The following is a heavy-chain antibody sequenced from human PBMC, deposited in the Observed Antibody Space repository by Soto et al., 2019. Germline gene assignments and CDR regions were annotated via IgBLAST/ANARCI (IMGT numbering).Heavy chain of an antibody. Sequence: GGSLRLSCAASGFTFSSYWMSWVRQAPGKGLEWVANIKQDGSEKYYVDSVKGRFTISRDNAKNSLYLQMNSLRAEDTAVYYCARERGYSYGSYYFDYWGQGTLVTVSS. CDR1: GFTFSSYW. CDR3: ARERGYSYGSYYFDY. CDR2: IKQDGSEK. D-gene: IGHD5-18*01. J-gene: IGHJ4*02. V-gene: IGHV3-7*05.